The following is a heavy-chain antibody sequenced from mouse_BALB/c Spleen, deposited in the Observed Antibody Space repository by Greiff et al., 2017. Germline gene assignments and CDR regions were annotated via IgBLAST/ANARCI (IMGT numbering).Heavy chain of an antibody. V-gene: IGHV5-17*02. CDR3: ATNSLPSMDY. D-gene: IGHD1-2*01. CDR2: ISSGSSTI. CDR1: GFTFSSFG. J-gene: IGHJ4*01. Sequence: DVKLVESGGGLVQPGGSRKLSCAASGFTFSSFGMHWVRQAPEKGLEWVAYISSGSSTIYYADTVKGRFTISRDNPKNTLFLQMTSLRSEDTAMYYCATNSLPSMDYWGQGTSVTVSS.